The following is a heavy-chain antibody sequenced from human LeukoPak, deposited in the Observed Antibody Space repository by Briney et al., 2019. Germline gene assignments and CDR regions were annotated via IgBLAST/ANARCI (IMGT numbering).Heavy chain of an antibody. V-gene: IGHV4-59*01. CDR3: ARVLDYYDSSGYSP. CDR1: GGSISSYY. CDR2: IYYSGST. Sequence: PSQTLSLTCAVSGGSISSYYWSWIRQPPGKGLEWIGYIYYSGSTNYNASLKSRVTISVDPSKNQFSLKLSSVTAADTAVYYCARVLDYYDSSGYSPWGQGTLVTVSS. J-gene: IGHJ5*02. D-gene: IGHD3-22*01.